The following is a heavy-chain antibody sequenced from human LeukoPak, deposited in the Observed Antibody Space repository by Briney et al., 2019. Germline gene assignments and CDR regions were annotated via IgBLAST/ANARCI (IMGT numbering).Heavy chain of an antibody. CDR2: ISDNGGNT. V-gene: IGHV3-23*01. J-gene: IGHJ4*02. Sequence: GGSLRLSCAASGFTFSNHAMGWVRHAPGRVLEWVSGISDNGGNTYYAHSVKGRFTISRDNSENTLSLQMNSLRAEDTAVYYCARSAGLSVARPTDSWGQGTLVAVHS. CDR1: GFTFSNHA. D-gene: IGHD6-19*01. CDR3: ARSAGLSVARPTDS.